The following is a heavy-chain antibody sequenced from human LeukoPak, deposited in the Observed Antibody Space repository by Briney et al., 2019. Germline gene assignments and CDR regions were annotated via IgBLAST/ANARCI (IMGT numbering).Heavy chain of an antibody. Sequence: SVKVSCKASGGTFSSYTISWVRQAPGQGLEWMGRIIPILGITNYAQKFQGRVTITADKSTSTAYMELSSLRSEDTAVYYCARSSGSYYFDYWGQGTLVTVSS. CDR2: IIPILGIT. D-gene: IGHD1-26*01. CDR3: ARSSGSYYFDY. V-gene: IGHV1-69*02. CDR1: GGTFSSYT. J-gene: IGHJ4*02.